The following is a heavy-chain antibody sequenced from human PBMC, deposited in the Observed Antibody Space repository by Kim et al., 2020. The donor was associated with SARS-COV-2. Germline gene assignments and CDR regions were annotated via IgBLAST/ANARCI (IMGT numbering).Heavy chain of an antibody. CDR2: ISYDGSNK. V-gene: IGHV3-30*18. CDR3: ANKPEGYYGMDV. CDR1: GFTFSSYG. J-gene: IGHJ6*02. Sequence: GGSLRLSCAASGFTFSSYGMHWVRQAPGKGLEWVAVISYDGSNKYYADSVKGRFTISRDNSKNTLYLQMNSLRAEDTAVYYCANKPEGYYGMDVWGQGTTVPVSS.